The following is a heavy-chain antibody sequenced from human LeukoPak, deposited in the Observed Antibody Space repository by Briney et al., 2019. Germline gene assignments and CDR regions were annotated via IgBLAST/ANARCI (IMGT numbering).Heavy chain of an antibody. D-gene: IGHD2-15*01. CDR1: GFTVSSNY. V-gene: IGHV3-66*01. Sequence: PGGSLRLSCAASGFTVSSNYISWVRQAPGKGLEWVSGIYSGGSTYYADSVKGRFTISRDNSKNTLYLQMNSLRAEDTAVYYCARESPGDEEVVAAYFDYWGQGTLVTVSS. CDR2: IYSGGST. CDR3: ARESPGDEEVVAAYFDY. J-gene: IGHJ4*02.